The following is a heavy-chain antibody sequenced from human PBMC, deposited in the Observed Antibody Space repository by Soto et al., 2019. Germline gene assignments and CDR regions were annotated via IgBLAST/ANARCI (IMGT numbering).Heavy chain of an antibody. Sequence: QITLKESGPTLVKPTQTLTLTCSFSGFSLSTRGVGVGWIRQPPGKALEWLALIFWDDDKWSSPSLRSRLTITEYTCKNQLVLTTTNIDPVDTATYYCAHRSRGYACYFDQWGQGTLVTVSS. V-gene: IGHV2-5*02. J-gene: IGHJ4*02. D-gene: IGHD5-12*01. CDR1: GFSLSTRGVG. CDR3: AHRSRGYACYFDQ. CDR2: IFWDDDK.